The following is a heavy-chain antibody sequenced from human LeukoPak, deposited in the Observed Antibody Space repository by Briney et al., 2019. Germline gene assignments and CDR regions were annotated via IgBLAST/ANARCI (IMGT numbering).Heavy chain of an antibody. CDR1: GGSISSSSYY. D-gene: IGHD3-9*01. J-gene: IGHJ4*02. Sequence: PSETLSLTCTVSGGSISSSSYYWGWIRQPPGKGLEWIGYIYYSGSTNYNPSLKSRVTISVDTSKNQFSLKLSSVTAADTAVYYCARTEYYGILTGYYFDYWGQGTLVTVSS. CDR2: IYYSGST. V-gene: IGHV4-61*05. CDR3: ARTEYYGILTGYYFDY.